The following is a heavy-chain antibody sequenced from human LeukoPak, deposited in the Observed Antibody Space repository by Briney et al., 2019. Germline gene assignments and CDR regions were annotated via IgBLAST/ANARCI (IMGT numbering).Heavy chain of an antibody. D-gene: IGHD3-22*01. CDR2: IIPILSVA. V-gene: IGHV1-69*02. J-gene: IGHJ4*02. CDR1: GGTFSSYT. CDR3: ASRNQYYYDSSGIGGFDY. Sequence: SVKVSCKASGGTFSSYTISWVRQAPGQGLEWMGRIIPILSVANYAQKFQGRVTITADKSTSAAYMELSSLRSEETAVYYCASRNQYYYDSSGIGGFDYWGQGTLVTVSS.